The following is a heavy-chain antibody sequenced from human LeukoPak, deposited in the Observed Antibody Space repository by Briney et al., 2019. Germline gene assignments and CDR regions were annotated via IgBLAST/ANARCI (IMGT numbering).Heavy chain of an antibody. CDR2: IYYSGST. V-gene: IGHV4-59*01. Sequence: SETLSLTCTVSGGSISSYYWSWIRQPPGKGLEWIGYIYYSGSTNYNPSLKSRVTISVDTSKNQFSLKLSSVTAADTAVYYCARSDPGGYTRGGFDYWGREPWSPSPQ. J-gene: IGHJ4*02. CDR1: GGSISSYY. D-gene: IGHD3-10*01. CDR3: ARSDPGGYTRGGFDY.